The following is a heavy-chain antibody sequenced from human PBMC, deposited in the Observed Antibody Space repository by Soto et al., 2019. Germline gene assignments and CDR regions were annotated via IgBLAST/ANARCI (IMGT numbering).Heavy chain of an antibody. Sequence: QVQLVESGGGVVQPGRSLRLSCAASGFTFRTYGMHWARQAPGKGLEWLAMTSHDGVSKYYADSVKGRFTISRDNSKNTLYLQMNTLGAEDTALYYCFTIFGVAPDFWGQGTLVTVSS. D-gene: IGHD3-3*01. CDR1: GFTFRTYG. J-gene: IGHJ4*01. CDR2: TSHDGVSK. V-gene: IGHV3-30*03. CDR3: FTIFGVAPDF.